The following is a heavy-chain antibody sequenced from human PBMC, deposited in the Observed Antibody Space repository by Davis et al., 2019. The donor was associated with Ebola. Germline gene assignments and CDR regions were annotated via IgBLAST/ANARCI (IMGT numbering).Heavy chain of an antibody. CDR1: GFVFSSYV. D-gene: IGHD4/OR15-4a*01. CDR2: LGLSADT. CDR3: AKDKTMATQYWYFDL. J-gene: IGHJ2*01. V-gene: IGHV3-23*01. Sequence: GESLKISCAASGFVFSSYVMSWVRRAPGKGLEWVSTLGLSADTYYADSVKGRFTISRDNSKNTLHLQMNSLRVEDTALYYCAKDKTMATQYWYFDLWGRGTLVTVSS.